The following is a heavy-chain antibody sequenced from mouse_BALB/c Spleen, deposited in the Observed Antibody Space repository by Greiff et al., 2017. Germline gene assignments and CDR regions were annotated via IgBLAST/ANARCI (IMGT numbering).Heavy chain of an antibody. D-gene: IGHD2-14*01. CDR3: ARDQNYRYDEGYAMDY. CDR2: IWGDGST. Sequence: VQLKESGPGLVAPSQSLSITCTVSGFSLTGYGVNWVRQPPGKGLEWLGMIWGDGSTDYNSALKSRLSISKDNSKSQVFLKMNSLQTDDTARYYCARDQNYRYDEGYAMDYWGQGTSVTVSS. J-gene: IGHJ4*01. CDR1: GFSLTGYG. V-gene: IGHV2-6-7*01.